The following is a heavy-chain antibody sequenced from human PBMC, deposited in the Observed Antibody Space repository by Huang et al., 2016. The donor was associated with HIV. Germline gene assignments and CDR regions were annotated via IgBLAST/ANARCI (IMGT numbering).Heavy chain of an antibody. Sequence: QVQLVQSASALKRPGASVRISCKTSGYTFTRYAMNWVRQAPGQGLEWMGWSNTNSVHPPYAQCFTGRFVCSLDTAVSTAYLQISNLKTEDTAVYYCVLDPAPAVAPSYVSHNWGQGTLVTVSS. D-gene: IGHD3-10*02. J-gene: IGHJ4*02. CDR1: GYTFTRYA. CDR3: VLDPAPAVAPSYVSHN. V-gene: IGHV7-4-1*02. CDR2: SNTNSVHP.